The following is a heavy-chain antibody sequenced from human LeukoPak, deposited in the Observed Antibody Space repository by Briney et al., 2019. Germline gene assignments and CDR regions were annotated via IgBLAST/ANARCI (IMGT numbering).Heavy chain of an antibody. D-gene: IGHD7-27*01. J-gene: IGHJ5*02. CDR2: IYSSGIT. V-gene: IGHV4-4*07. Sequence: SETLSLTCTVSGGSISSYYWSWIRQPAGKGLEWIGRIYSSGITNYNPSLKSRVTMSVDTSKNQFSLKLSSVTAADTAVYFCARDYSITGGRLSGYWLDPWGQGTLVTVSS. CDR3: ARDYSITGGRLSGYWLDP. CDR1: GGSISSYY.